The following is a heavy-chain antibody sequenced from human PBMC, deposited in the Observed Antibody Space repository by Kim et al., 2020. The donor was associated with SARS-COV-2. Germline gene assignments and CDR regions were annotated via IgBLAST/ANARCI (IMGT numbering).Heavy chain of an antibody. J-gene: IGHJ3*02. CDR2: IYYSGST. CDR1: GGSISSYY. D-gene: IGHD3-22*01. V-gene: IGHV4-59*01. Sequence: SETLSLTCTVSGGSISSYYWSWIRQPPGKGLEWIGYIYYSGSTNYNPPFKSRVTISVDTSKNQFSLKLSSVTAADTAVYYCAREYYDSSGLDAFYIWGQG. CDR3: AREYYDSSGLDAFYI.